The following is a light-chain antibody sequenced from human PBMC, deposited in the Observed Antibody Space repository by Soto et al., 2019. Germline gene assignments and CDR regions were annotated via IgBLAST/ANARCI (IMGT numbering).Light chain of an antibody. CDR1: QSVSSSY. CDR3: QHFGGTTFT. Sequence: EIVLTQPPGTLSLSPGEAATLSCRASQSVSSSYIAWYQQRPGQTPSLLIYGASTRATGIPDRFSGSGSGTHFTLTISRLEPGDFAVYYCQHFGGTTFTFGQGTRLGIK. V-gene: IGKV3-20*01. J-gene: IGKJ5*01. CDR2: GAS.